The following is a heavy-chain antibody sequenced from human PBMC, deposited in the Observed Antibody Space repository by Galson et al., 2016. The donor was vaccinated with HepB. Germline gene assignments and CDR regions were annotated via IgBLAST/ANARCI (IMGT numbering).Heavy chain of an antibody. CDR1: GFTFSRYW. CDR3: TRELRRGESPL. V-gene: IGHV3-7*01. Sequence: SLRLSCAVSGFTFSRYWMSWVRQAPGKGLEWVANIKEDGSEQYYVDSVKGRFTISRDNSKKSLYLEINSLRPEDTAVYYCTRELRRGESPLWGQGTLVTVSS. D-gene: IGHD4-17*01. CDR2: IKEDGSEQ. J-gene: IGHJ4*02.